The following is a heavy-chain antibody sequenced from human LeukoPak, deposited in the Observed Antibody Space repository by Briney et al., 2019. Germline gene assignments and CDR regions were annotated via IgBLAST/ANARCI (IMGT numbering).Heavy chain of an antibody. V-gene: IGHV3-48*03. J-gene: IGHJ6*02. CDR1: GFTFSSYE. CDR2: ISSSGSTI. D-gene: IGHD3-22*01. Sequence: GGSLRLSCAASGFTFSSYEMNWVRQAPGKGLEWVSYISSSGSTIYYADSVKGRFTISRDNAKNSLYLQMNSLRAEDTAVYYCARDDYYDSSGYYLPSYYYYGMDVWGPGTTVTVSS. CDR3: ARDDYYDSSGYYLPSYYYYGMDV.